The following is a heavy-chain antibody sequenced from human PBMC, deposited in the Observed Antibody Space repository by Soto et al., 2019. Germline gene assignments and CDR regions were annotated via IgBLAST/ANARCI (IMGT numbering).Heavy chain of an antibody. CDR1: GYTFTGYY. Sequence: ASVKVSCKASGYTFTGYYMHWVRQAPGQGLEWMGWINPNSGGTNYAQKFQGWVTMTRDTSISTAYMELSRLRSDDTAVYYCARARTQSRIAAAGTVDPWGQGTLVTVSS. J-gene: IGHJ5*02. CDR3: ARARTQSRIAAAGTVDP. CDR2: INPNSGGT. V-gene: IGHV1-2*04. D-gene: IGHD6-13*01.